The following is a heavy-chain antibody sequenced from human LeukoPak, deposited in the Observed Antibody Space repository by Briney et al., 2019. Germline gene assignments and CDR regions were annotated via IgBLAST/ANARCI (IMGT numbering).Heavy chain of an antibody. D-gene: IGHD6-13*01. CDR2: IRYDGSNK. J-gene: IGHJ4*02. V-gene: IGHV3-30*02. CDR1: GFTFSSYG. Sequence: PGGSLRLSCAASGFTFSSYGMHWVHQAPGKGLEWVAFIRYDGSNKYYADSVKGRFTISRDNSKNTLYLQMNSLRAEDTAVYYCAKDRIAAAGRLDYWGQGTLVTVSS. CDR3: AKDRIAAAGRLDY.